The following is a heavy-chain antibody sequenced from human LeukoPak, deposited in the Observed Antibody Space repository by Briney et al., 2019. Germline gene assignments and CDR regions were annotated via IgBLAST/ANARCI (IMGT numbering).Heavy chain of an antibody. Sequence: SETLSLTCTVSGASISSSNYYWDWIRQPPGKGLEWIGSIYYSGSTYYNPSLKSRVTISVDTSKKQFSLKLSSVTAADTAVYYCARQVYSGTHYFDYWGQGTLVTVSS. V-gene: IGHV4-39*01. J-gene: IGHJ4*02. CDR2: IYYSGST. D-gene: IGHD1-26*01. CDR1: GASISSSNYY. CDR3: ARQVYSGTHYFDY.